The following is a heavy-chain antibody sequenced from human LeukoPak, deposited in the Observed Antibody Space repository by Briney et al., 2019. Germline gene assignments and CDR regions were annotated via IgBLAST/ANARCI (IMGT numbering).Heavy chain of an antibody. V-gene: IGHV1-24*01. D-gene: IGHD3-3*01. Sequence: GASVKVSCKVSGYTLTELSMHWVRQAPGKGLEWMGGFDPEDGESIYAQKFQGRVTMTRNTSISTAYMELSSLRSEDTAVYYCARVRNQRITIFGVVIPSYYFDYWGQGTLVTVSS. CDR2: FDPEDGES. J-gene: IGHJ4*02. CDR3: ARVRNQRITIFGVVIPSYYFDY. CDR1: GYTLTELS.